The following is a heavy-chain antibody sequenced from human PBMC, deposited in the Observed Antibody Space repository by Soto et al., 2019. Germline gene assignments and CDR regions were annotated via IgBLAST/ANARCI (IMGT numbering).Heavy chain of an antibody. CDR2: ISDDGSSK. D-gene: IGHD6-19*01. CDR3: TRVEQWLYIAKY. Sequence: GGSLRLSCAASGFTFSSFAMHWVRQAPGKGLEWVAVISDDGSSKYYADSVKGRFTISRDNSKNTLYLQMNSLRGEDTAVYSCTRVEQWLYIAKYWGQGTLVTSPQ. CDR1: GFTFSSFA. J-gene: IGHJ4*02. V-gene: IGHV3-30*04.